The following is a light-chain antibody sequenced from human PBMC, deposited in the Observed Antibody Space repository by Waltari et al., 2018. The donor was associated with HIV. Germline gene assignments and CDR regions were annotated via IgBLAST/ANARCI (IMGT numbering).Light chain of an antibody. CDR3: TSYISSASPE. CDR1: SDLRDYKS. J-gene: IGLJ3*02. V-gene: IGLV2-14*01. CDR2: EVN. Sequence: QSALTPPASVSGSPGQSIPLPCPGTSDLRDYKSVSWYQHHPGKAPKVIIYEVNNRPSGVSSRFSGSISGNTASLTISGLQAEDEADYFCTSYISSASPEFGGGTKVTVL.